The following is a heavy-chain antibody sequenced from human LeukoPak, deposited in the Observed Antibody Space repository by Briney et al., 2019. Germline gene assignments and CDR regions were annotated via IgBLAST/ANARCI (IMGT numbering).Heavy chain of an antibody. D-gene: IGHD2-15*01. Sequence: GGSLRLSCAASGFTFSSYSMNWVRQAPGKGLEWVSYISSSSSTIYYADSVKGRFTISRDNAKNSLYLQMNSLRAEDTAVYYCAKGQIVVDTGYWGQGTLVTVSS. CDR3: AKGQIVVDTGY. CDR2: ISSSSSTI. V-gene: IGHV3-48*01. J-gene: IGHJ4*02. CDR1: GFTFSSYS.